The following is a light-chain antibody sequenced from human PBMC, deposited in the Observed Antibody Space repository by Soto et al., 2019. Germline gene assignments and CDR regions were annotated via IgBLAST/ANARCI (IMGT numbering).Light chain of an antibody. V-gene: IGLV2-14*01. J-gene: IGLJ2*01. CDR2: EVR. Sequence: QSLLAQPSSVSVSPGQSITISCTGTSSDVGSYNYVSWYQQHPGKAPKLMIYEVRNRPSGVSDRFSGSKSGKTASLTIFGLQAEDEADYYCSSYTTSTNQVFGGGTK. CDR1: SSDVGSYNY. CDR3: SSYTTSTNQV.